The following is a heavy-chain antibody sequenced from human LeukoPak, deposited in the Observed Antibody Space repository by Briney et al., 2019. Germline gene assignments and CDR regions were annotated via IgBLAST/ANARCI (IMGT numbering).Heavy chain of an antibody. D-gene: IGHD3-22*01. CDR1: GGSISSGRNY. Sequence: PSQTLSLTCTVSGGSISSGRNYWTWIRQPAGKGLEWIGRIYIFSGSTYYNPSLKSRATISVDTSKNQFSLKLSSVTAADTAVYYCAGNNYYDSSGYLVYWGQGTLVTVSS. J-gene: IGHJ4*02. V-gene: IGHV4-61*02. CDR3: AGNNYYDSSGYLVY. CDR2: IYIFSGST.